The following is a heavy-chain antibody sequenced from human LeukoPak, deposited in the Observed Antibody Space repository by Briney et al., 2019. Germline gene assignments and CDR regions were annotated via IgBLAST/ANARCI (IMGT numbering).Heavy chain of an antibody. V-gene: IGHV3-23*01. CDR2: ITESGDIT. CDR3: AKYCSGVTCSGY. CDR1: GFTFRSYA. D-gene: IGHD2-15*01. Sequence: GASLRLSCAASGFTFRSYAMCWVRQAPGKGPEWVSGITESGDITYYADSVQGRFIISRDNSKNTLSLQMNSLRVEDTATYYCAKYCSGVTCSGYWGQGTVLTVPS. J-gene: IGHJ4*02.